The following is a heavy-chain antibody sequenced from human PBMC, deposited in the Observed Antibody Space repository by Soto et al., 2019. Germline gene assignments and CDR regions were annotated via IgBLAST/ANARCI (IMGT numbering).Heavy chain of an antibody. J-gene: IGHJ3*02. Sequence: PGGSPRLSCAASGFTFSTYGMHWVRQAPGKGLEWVAVIWNDGSTKYYADSVKGRFTISRDDSKNTLYLQMNSLRAEDTAVYYCARVLRYFDWDYAFDIWGQGTMVTVSS. V-gene: IGHV3-33*01. D-gene: IGHD3-9*01. CDR2: IWNDGSTK. CDR3: ARVLRYFDWDYAFDI. CDR1: GFTFSTYG.